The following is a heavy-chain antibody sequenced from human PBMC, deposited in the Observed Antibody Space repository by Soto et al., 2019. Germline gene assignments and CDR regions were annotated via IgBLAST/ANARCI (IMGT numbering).Heavy chain of an antibody. J-gene: IGHJ6*03. CDR2: ISGSGSDR. V-gene: IGHV3-23*01. CDR3: TKTPRSYYYYMDV. D-gene: IGHD3-10*01. Sequence: EVQVLESGGGLVQPGGSLRLSCVASGFTFSTYAMNWVRQAPGKGLEWVSGISGSGSDRYYADSVRGRFTISRDSSNNTLNLQMDSLRAEDTAIYYCTKTPRSYYYYMDVWGKGTTVTVSS. CDR1: GFTFSTYA.